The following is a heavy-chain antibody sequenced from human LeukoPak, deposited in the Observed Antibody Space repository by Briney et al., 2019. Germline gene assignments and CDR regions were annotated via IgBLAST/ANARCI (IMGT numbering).Heavy chain of an antibody. CDR1: GFTVSSNY. J-gene: IGHJ3*01. CDR3: APIRDYQGPIDY. V-gene: IGHV3-53*01. Sequence: SGGSLRLSCAASGFTVSSNYMNWVRQAPGKGPEWVSVIYSGGSTYYADSVKGRFTISRDNAKNSLYLQMNSLRAEDTAVYYCAPIRDYQGPIDYWGQGTMVTVSS. D-gene: IGHD4-17*01. CDR2: IYSGGST.